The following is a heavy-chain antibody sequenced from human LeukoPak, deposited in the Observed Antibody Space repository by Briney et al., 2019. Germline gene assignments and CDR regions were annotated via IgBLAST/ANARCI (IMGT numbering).Heavy chain of an antibody. CDR1: GITFSNTW. J-gene: IGHJ4*02. CDR3: TTGLGGY. Sequence: GGSLRLSCAASGITFSNTWMSWVRQAPGKGLEWVGRIKSKTDGGTTDYAAPVKGTFTISRDDSKNTLYLKMNSLKTGDTAVYYCTTGLGGYWGQGTLVTVSS. D-gene: IGHD3-16*01. CDR2: IKSKTDGGTT. V-gene: IGHV3-15*01.